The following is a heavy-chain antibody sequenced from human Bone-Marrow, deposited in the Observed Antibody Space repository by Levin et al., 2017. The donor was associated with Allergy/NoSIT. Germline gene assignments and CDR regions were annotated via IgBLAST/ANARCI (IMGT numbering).Heavy chain of an antibody. V-gene: IGHV7-4-1*01. CDR2: INTNTGNP. D-gene: IGHD2-2*01. Sequence: ASVKVSCKASGYTFTSYAMNWVRQAPGQGLEWMGWINTNTGNPTYAQGFTGRFVFSLDTSVSTAYLQICSLKAEDTAVYYCARPVVPAAQNWFDPWGQGTLVTVSS. CDR1: GYTFTSYA. CDR3: ARPVVPAAQNWFDP. J-gene: IGHJ5*02.